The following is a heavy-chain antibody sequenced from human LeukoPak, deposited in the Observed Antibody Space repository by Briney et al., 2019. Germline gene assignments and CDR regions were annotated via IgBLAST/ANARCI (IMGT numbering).Heavy chain of an antibody. J-gene: IGHJ4*02. CDR2: INPNSGGT. Sequence: ASVKVSCKASGYTFTCYYMHWVRQAPGQGLEWMGWINPNSGGTNYAQKFQGRVTMTRDTSISTAYMELSRLRSDDTAVYYCAREERITIFGVATPSGYWGQGTLVTVSS. V-gene: IGHV1-2*02. D-gene: IGHD3-3*01. CDR3: AREERITIFGVATPSGY. CDR1: GYTFTCYY.